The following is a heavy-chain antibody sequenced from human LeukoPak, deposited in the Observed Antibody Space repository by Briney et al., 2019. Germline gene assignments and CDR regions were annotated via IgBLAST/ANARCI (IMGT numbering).Heavy chain of an antibody. CDR1: GFTVRDYY. V-gene: IGHV3-11*06. CDR3: ARDLTVGPIFIDY. Sequence: RPGGSRRLSCAASGFTVRDYYMNWIRQAPGKGLEWVSYIDRSGSYIKYADSVKGRFTISRDNAKNSLYLQMNSLRAEDTAVYYCARDLTVGPIFIDYWGQGTLVTVSS. CDR2: IDRSGSYI. J-gene: IGHJ4*02. D-gene: IGHD1-26*01.